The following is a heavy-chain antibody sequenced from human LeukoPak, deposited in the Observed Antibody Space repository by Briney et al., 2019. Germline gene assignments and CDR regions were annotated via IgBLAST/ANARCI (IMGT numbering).Heavy chain of an antibody. Sequence: SETLSLTCTVSGGSISSGSYYWSWIRQPAGKGLEWIGRIYTSGSTNYNPSLKSRVTISVDTSKNQFSLKLSSVTAADTAVYYCARVPFRIVGASTSPGDAFDIWGQGTMVTVSS. V-gene: IGHV4-61*02. CDR1: GGSISSGSYY. CDR2: IYTSGST. D-gene: IGHD1-26*01. CDR3: ARVPFRIVGASTSPGDAFDI. J-gene: IGHJ3*02.